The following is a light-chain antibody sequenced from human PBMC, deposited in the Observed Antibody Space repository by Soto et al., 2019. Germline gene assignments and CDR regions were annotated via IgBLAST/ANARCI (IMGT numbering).Light chain of an antibody. Sequence: DIQMTQSPSTLSASVGDRVTITCRASQSISSWLAWYQQKPGKAPKLLIYKASSLESGVPSRFSGSGSGTEFTLTIRSLQPDDFATYYCQQYNSYSRDFGQGTRLEIK. CDR2: KAS. V-gene: IGKV1-5*03. CDR3: QQYNSYSRD. CDR1: QSISSW. J-gene: IGKJ5*01.